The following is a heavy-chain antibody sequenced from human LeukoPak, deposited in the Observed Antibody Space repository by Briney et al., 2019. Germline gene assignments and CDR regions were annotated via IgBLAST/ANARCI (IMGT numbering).Heavy chain of an antibody. CDR3: ARSPVVVNARYY. CDR2: INPNSGGT. CDR1: GYIFTDYY. D-gene: IGHD3-22*01. Sequence: GASVKVSCKASGYIFTDYYMHWVRQAPGQGLEWMGWINPNSGGTNYAQKFQGRVTMTRDTSISTAYMELSRLRSDDTAVYYCARSPVVVNARYYWGQGTLVTVSS. V-gene: IGHV1-2*02. J-gene: IGHJ4*02.